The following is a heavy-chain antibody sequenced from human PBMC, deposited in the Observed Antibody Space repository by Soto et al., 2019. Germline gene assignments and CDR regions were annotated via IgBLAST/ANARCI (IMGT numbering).Heavy chain of an antibody. CDR2: RHYSGST. CDR3: ARDSGSGSL. D-gene: IGHD1-26*01. CDR1: GGSVNNNDYY. V-gene: IGHV4-30-4*01. J-gene: IGHJ1*01. Sequence: QVQLQESGPGLVKASQTLSLTCTVSGGSVNNNDYYWSWIRQPPGKGLEWIGNRHYSGSTGHNPSLRSRVSMSVDTSKSHFSLKMNSVTPADTAVYYCARDSGSGSLWGQGTLVTVSS.